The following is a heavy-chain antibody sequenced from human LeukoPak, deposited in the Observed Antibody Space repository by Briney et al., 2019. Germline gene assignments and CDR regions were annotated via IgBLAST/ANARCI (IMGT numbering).Heavy chain of an antibody. D-gene: IGHD4-17*01. CDR2: ISANGGST. Sequence: RPGGSLRLSCAASGFTFSNYAMSWVRQAPGKGLEWVSAISANGGSTYYVDSVKGRFTISRDNSKNTLYLQVNSLRAEDTAVYYCAKEGDYGYWYFDLWGRGTLVPVSS. CDR3: AKEGDYGYWYFDL. J-gene: IGHJ2*01. V-gene: IGHV3-23*01. CDR1: GFTFSNYA.